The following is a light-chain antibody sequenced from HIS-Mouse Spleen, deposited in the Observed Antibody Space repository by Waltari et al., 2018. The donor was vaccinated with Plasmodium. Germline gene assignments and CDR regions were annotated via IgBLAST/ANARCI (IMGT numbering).Light chain of an antibody. CDR3: YSTDSSGNHRV. V-gene: IGLV3-10*01. CDR2: EDS. J-gene: IGLJ3*02. CDR1: ALPKKY. Sequence: SYELTQPPSVSVSPGQTARITCSGDALPKKYAYWYQQKSGQAPVLVIYEDSQRPSGIPGGSSGSRSGTMATLTISGAQVEDEADYYCYSTDSSGNHRVFGGGTKLTVL.